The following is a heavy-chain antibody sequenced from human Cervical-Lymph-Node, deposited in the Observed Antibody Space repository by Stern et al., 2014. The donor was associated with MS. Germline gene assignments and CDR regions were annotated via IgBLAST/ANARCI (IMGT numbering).Heavy chain of an antibody. Sequence: QLVQSGAEVKKPGSSVKVSCRASGGTFGSFAVNWVRQAPGQGLEWMGGIITIFGTANYAQIFQGRVTITADESTTTAYMELNSLTSDDTAVYFCTREAIGHSGTFDFWGQGTLVTVSS. CDR2: IITIFGTA. D-gene: IGHD5-12*01. CDR3: TREAIGHSGTFDF. CDR1: GGTFGSFA. V-gene: IGHV1-69*01. J-gene: IGHJ4*02.